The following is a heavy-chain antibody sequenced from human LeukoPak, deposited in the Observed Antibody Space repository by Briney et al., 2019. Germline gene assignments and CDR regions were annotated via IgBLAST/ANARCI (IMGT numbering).Heavy chain of an antibody. CDR3: ARGTVTMVDY. CDR1: GFTVSSNY. J-gene: IGHJ4*02. D-gene: IGHD3-10*01. V-gene: IGHV3-66*01. CDR2: IYSGGST. Sequence: GGSLRLSCAASGFTVSSNYMSWVRQAPGRGLEWVSVIYSGGSTYYADSVKGRFTISRDNSKNTLFLQINSLRAGDTAVYYCARGTVTMVDYWGQGTLVTVSS.